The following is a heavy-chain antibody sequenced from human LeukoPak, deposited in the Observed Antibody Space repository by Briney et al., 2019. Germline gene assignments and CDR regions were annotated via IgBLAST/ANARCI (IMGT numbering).Heavy chain of an antibody. D-gene: IGHD3-22*01. Sequence: GGSLRLSCAASGFTLSSYSMNWVRQAPGKGLEWVSSISSSSSYIYYADSVKGRFTISRDNAKNSLYLQMNSLRAEDTAVYYCARDRPNNYYDSSGYYRDYWGQGTLVTVSS. J-gene: IGHJ4*02. CDR3: ARDRPNNYYDSSGYYRDY. CDR2: ISSSSSYI. V-gene: IGHV3-21*01. CDR1: GFTLSSYS.